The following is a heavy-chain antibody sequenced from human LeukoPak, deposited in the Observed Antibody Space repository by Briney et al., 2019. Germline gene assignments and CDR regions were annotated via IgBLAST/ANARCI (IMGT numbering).Heavy chain of an antibody. V-gene: IGHV3-23*01. CDR2: INGSGGST. CDR3: AKDRVAVAATHDY. Sequence: GGSLRLSCAASGFMFSSYAMSWVRQAPGKGLEWVSDINGSGGSTYYADSVKGRFTISRDNSKNTLYLQMNSLRAEDTAVYYCAKDRVAVAATHDYWGQGTLVTVSS. J-gene: IGHJ4*02. D-gene: IGHD6-19*01. CDR1: GFMFSSYA.